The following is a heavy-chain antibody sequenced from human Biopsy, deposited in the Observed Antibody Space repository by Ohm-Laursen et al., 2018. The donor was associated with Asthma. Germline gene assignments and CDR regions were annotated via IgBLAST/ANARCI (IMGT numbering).Heavy chain of an antibody. CDR1: GDSISSRGGHY. J-gene: IGHJ5*02. D-gene: IGHD4-17*01. V-gene: IGHV4-31*03. CDR3: ARTTYGHDGFDP. Sequence: TLSLTCIVSGDSISSRGGHYWSWIRQHPGKGLEWIGHIYYSGSTYYNPSLKSRVSISLDTSKNQFSLSLTSVTAADTAVYYCARTTYGHDGFDPWGQGTLVTVSS. CDR2: IYYSGST.